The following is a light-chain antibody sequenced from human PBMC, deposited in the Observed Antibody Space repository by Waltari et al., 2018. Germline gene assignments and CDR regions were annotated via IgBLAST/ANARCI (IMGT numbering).Light chain of an antibody. CDR1: QSVLYSSNNKNY. J-gene: IGKJ1*01. Sequence: DIVTIQSPDSLAVSLGERATINCKSSQSVLYSSNNKNYLAWYQQKTGQPPKLLIYWASTRESGVPDRFSGSGSGSDFTLTISSLQAEDVAVYYCQQYYTTPWTFGQGTKVEIK. CDR3: QQYYTTPWT. CDR2: WAS. V-gene: IGKV4-1*01.